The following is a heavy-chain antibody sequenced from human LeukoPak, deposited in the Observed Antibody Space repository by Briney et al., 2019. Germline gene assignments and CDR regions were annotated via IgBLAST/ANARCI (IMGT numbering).Heavy chain of an antibody. CDR3: ARAVSGRFDY. D-gene: IGHD6-19*01. CDR2: IYYSGST. CDR1: GGSISSSSYY. V-gene: IGHV4-39*07. J-gene: IGHJ4*02. Sequence: SETLSLTCTVSGGSISSSSYYWGWIRQPPGKGLEWIGSIYYSGSTYYNPPLKSRVTISVDTSKNQFSLRLSSVTAADTAIYYCARAVSGRFDYWGQGTLVTVSS.